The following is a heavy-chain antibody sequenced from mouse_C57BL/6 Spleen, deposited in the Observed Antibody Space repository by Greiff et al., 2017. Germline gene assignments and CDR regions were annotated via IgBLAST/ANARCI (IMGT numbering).Heavy chain of an antibody. Sequence: EVQRVESGGGLVKPGGSLKLSCAASGFTFSSYAMSWVRQTPEKRLEWVATISAGGSYTYYPDNVKGRFTISRDNAKNTLNMQMSHLKSEDTAMYYCTREGTGTLALGYWGQGTTLTVSS. D-gene: IGHD3-3*01. V-gene: IGHV5-4*01. CDR2: ISAGGSYT. J-gene: IGHJ2*01. CDR1: GFTFSSYA. CDR3: TREGTGTLALGY.